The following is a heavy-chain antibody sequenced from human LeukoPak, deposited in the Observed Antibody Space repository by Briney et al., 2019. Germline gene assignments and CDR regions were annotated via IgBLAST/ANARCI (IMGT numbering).Heavy chain of an antibody. CDR2: ISSSSSYI. CDR1: GFTFSSYN. Sequence: PGGSLRLSCAASGFTFSSYNMNWVRQAPGKGLEWVSSISSSSSYIYYADSVKGRFTISRDNAKNSLYLQMNSLRAEDTAVYYCARGGIVGATTDYWGQGTLVTVSS. J-gene: IGHJ4*02. CDR3: ARGGIVGATTDY. V-gene: IGHV3-21*01. D-gene: IGHD1-26*01.